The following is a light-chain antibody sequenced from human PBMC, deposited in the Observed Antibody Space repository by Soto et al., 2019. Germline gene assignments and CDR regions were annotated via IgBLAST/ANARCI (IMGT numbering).Light chain of an antibody. CDR3: QQLNSYPIT. J-gene: IGKJ5*01. CDR1: QSVSDS. V-gene: IGKV1-39*01. CDR2: AAS. Sequence: DIQMTQSPSSLSASVGDRVTITCRANQSVSDSLNWYQQKPGKVPKLLIYAASSLRSGVPSRIGGSGSGTDFTLTISSLQPEDFATYYCQQLNSYPITFGQGTRLEIK.